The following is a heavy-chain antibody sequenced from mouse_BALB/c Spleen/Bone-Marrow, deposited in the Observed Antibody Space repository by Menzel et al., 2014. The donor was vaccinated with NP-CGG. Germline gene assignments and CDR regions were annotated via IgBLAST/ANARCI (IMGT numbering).Heavy chain of an antibody. Sequence: VHLVESGPGLVAPSQSLSITCTVSGFSLTNYGVHWVRQPPGKGLEWLGIIWAGGSTNYNSALMSRLSISKDNSKSQVFLKMNGLQTDDTAMYYCAREGNLAYWGQGTLVTVSA. J-gene: IGHJ3*01. V-gene: IGHV2-9*02. CDR3: AREGNLAY. CDR1: GFSLTNYG. D-gene: IGHD2-1*01. CDR2: IWAGGST.